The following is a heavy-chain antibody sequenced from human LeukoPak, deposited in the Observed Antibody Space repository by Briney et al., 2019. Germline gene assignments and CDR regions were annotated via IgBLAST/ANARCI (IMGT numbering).Heavy chain of an antibody. V-gene: IGHV4-39*01. CDR1: GGSISSSSYY. J-gene: IGHJ4*02. CDR2: IYYSGST. D-gene: IGHD3-22*01. CDR3: AAHFDYYDSLFDY. Sequence: PSETLSLTCTVPGGSISSSSYYWGWIRQPPGKGLEWIGSIYYSGSTYYNPSLKSRVTISVDTSKNQFSLKLSSVTAADTAVYYCAAHFDYYDSLFDYWGQGTLVTVSS.